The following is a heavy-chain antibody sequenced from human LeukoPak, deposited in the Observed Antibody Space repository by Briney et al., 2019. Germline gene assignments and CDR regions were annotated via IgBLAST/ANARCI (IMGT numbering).Heavy chain of an antibody. V-gene: IGHV3-33*01. D-gene: IGHD3-3*01. J-gene: IGHJ4*02. CDR1: GFTFSSYG. CDR3: ARDGGYDFWSGYYQDY. CDR2: IWYDGSNK. Sequence: GGSLRLSCAASGFTFSSYGMHWVRQAPGKGLEWVAVIWYDGSNKYYADSVKGRFTISRDNSKNTLYLQMNSLRAEDTAVYYCARDGGYDFWSGYYQDYWGQGTLVTVSS.